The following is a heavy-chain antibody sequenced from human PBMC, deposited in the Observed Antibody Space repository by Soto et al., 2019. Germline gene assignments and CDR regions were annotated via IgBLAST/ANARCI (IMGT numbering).Heavy chain of an antibody. CDR3: GRLYTCWFL. CDR2: IYHSGST. CDR1: GDSISSSNW. J-gene: IGHJ4*02. V-gene: IGHV4-4*02. Sequence: QVQLQESGPGLVKPSGTLSLTCAVSGDSISSSNWWSWVRQPPGKGLEWIGDIYHSGSTNYNPSLKRRVTLSVDKSNYHFSLTLTSVTAAGTAVYYCGRLYTCWFLWGQGTLVTVSS. D-gene: IGHD2-2*02.